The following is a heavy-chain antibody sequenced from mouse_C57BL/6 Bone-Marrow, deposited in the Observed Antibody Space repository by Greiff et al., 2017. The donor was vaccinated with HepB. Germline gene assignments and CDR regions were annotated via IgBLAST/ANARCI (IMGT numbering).Heavy chain of an antibody. J-gene: IGHJ4*01. Sequence: EVQRVESGPGLVKPSQSLSLTCSVTGYSITSGYYWNWIRQFPGNKLEWMGYISYDGSNNYNPSLKNRISITRDTSKNQFFLKLNSVTTEDTATYYCAGDGLSMDYWGQGTSVTVSS. CDR3: AGDGLSMDY. CDR2: ISYDGSN. CDR1: GYSITSGYY. V-gene: IGHV3-6*01.